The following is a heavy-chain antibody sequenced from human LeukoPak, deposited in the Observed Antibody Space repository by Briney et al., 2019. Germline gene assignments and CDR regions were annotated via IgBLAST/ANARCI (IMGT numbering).Heavy chain of an antibody. CDR3: ARGHDSIKTFGEVIKSRTRWFDP. V-gene: IGHV4-34*01. CDR2: INHSGST. J-gene: IGHJ5*02. CDR1: GGSFSGYY. Sequence: SETLSLTCAVYGGSFSGYYWSWIRQPPGKGLEWIGEINHSGSTNYNPSLKSRVTISVDMSKNQFSLKLSSVTAADTAVYYCARGHDSIKTFGEVIKSRTRWFDPWSQGTLVTVSS. D-gene: IGHD3-3*01.